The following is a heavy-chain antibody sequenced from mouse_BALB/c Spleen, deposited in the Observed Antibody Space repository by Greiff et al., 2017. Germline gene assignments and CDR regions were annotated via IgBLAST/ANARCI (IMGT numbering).Heavy chain of an antibody. CDR2: IDPENGDT. CDR1: GFNIKDYY. V-gene: IGHV14-4*02. J-gene: IGHJ1*01. D-gene: IGHD1-1*01. CDR3: NGRSFGSSYGYFDV. Sequence: EVQLQQSGAELVRSGASVKLSCTASGFNIKDYYMHWVKQRPEQGLEWIGWIDPENGDTEYAPKFQGKATMTADTSSNTAYLQLSSLTSEDTAVYYCNGRSFGSSYGYFDVWGAGTTVTVSS.